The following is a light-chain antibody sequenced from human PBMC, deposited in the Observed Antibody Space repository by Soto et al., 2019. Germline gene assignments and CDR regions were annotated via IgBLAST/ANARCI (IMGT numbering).Light chain of an antibody. V-gene: IGKV1-13*02. CDR1: QGISSA. CDR3: QHYKMYSPWT. CDR2: DAS. J-gene: IGKJ1*01. Sequence: AIQLTQSPSSLSASVGDRVIITCRASQGISSALAWYQQKPGKAPKLLIYDASSLESGVPSRFSGSGSGTDFTLTISSLQPEDFATYYCQHYKMYSPWTFGQGTKVEIK.